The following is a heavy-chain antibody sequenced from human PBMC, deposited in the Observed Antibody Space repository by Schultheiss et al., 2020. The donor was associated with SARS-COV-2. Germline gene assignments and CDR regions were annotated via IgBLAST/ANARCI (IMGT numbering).Heavy chain of an antibody. CDR1: GGSISSYY. V-gene: IGHV4-34*01. CDR2: INHSGST. Sequence: SETLSLTCTVSGGSISSYYWSWIRQPPGKGLEWIGEINHSGSTNYNPSLKSRVTMSVDTSKNQFSLKLSSVTAADTAVYYCARTIAADYWGQGTLVTVSS. J-gene: IGHJ4*02. CDR3: ARTIAADY. D-gene: IGHD5-12*01.